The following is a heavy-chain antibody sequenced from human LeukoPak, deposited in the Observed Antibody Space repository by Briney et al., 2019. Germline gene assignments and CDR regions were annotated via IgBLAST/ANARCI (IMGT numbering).Heavy chain of an antibody. CDR1: GYTFTGYY. D-gene: IGHD2-21*02. Sequence: ASVKVPCKASGYTFTGYYMHWVRQAPGQGLEWIGWINPNSGGTSYAQKFQGRVTMTGDTSISTAYMDLSKLRSDDTAVYYCARVGAGDCCFFNYWGQGTLVTVSS. J-gene: IGHJ4*02. V-gene: IGHV1-2*02. CDR3: ARVGAGDCCFFNY. CDR2: INPNSGGT.